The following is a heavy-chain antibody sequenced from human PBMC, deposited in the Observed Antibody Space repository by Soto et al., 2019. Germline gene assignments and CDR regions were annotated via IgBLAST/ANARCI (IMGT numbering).Heavy chain of an antibody. CDR3: AKDLGYDGSGIEI. V-gene: IGHV3-23*01. CDR2: ISGSGGDT. J-gene: IGHJ4*02. D-gene: IGHD3-10*01. Sequence: EVQLLESGGGSVQPGGSLRLTCDTSGFTLSNYAMSWVRQAPGQGLEWVSGISGSGGDTYYADSVKGRFTISRDNSKNTLYVQMNSLRAEDTAVYYCAKDLGYDGSGIEIWGQGTLVTVSP. CDR1: GFTLSNYA.